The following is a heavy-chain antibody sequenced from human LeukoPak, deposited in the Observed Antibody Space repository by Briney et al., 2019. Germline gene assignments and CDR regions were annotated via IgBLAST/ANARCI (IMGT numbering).Heavy chain of an antibody. J-gene: IGHJ4*02. CDR3: AEGAAAGS. D-gene: IGHD6-13*01. Sequence: SVTLSLTCAVYGGSFSGYYWSWIRQPPGKGLEWIGEINHSGSTNYNPSLKSRVTISVDTSKNQFSLKLSSVTAADTAVYYCAEGAAAGSWGQGTLVTVSS. V-gene: IGHV4-34*01. CDR2: INHSGST. CDR1: GGSFSGYY.